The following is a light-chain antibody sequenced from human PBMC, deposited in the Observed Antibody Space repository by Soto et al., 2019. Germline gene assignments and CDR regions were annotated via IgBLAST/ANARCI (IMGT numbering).Light chain of an antibody. CDR2: GAS. Sequence: EIVMTQSPATLSVSPGERATLSCRASQSVSSNLAWYQQKPGQAPRLLIYGASTRATGIPARFSGSGSGTEFPLTISSLPFEDFGVYYCQQYNNWPLTFGGGTKVEIK. CDR3: QQYNNWPLT. CDR1: QSVSSN. V-gene: IGKV3-15*01. J-gene: IGKJ4*01.